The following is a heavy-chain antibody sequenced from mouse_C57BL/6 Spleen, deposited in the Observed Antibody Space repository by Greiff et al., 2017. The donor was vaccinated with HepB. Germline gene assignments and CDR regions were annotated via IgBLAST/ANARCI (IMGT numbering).Heavy chain of an antibody. CDR3: AREGYYYGSSRFAY. D-gene: IGHD1-1*01. J-gene: IGHJ3*01. Sequence: VQLQQSGPELVKPGASVKISCKASGYAFSSSWMNWVKQRPGKGLEWIGRIYPGDGDTNYNEKFKSKATLTVDKSSSTAYMQLSSLTSEDSAVYYCAREGYYYGSSRFAYWGQGTLVTVSA. CDR1: GYAFSSSW. V-gene: IGHV1-82*01. CDR2: IYPGDGDT.